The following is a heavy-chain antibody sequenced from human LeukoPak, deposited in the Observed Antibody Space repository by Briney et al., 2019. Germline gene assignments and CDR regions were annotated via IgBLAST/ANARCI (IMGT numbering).Heavy chain of an antibody. CDR1: GYSISSGYY. CDR2: IHHSENT. Sequence: SETLSLTCTVSGYSISSGYYWGWIRQSPGKGLEWIGSIHHSENTYYNPSLKSRVTISVDTSKNQFSLKLSSVTAADTAVYYCARVSLAYYYFDYWGQGTLVTVSS. D-gene: IGHD2-8*01. V-gene: IGHV4-38-2*02. CDR3: ARVSLAYYYFDY. J-gene: IGHJ4*02.